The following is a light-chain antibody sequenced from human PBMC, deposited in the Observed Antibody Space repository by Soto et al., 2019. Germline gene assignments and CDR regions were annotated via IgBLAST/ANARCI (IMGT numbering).Light chain of an antibody. J-gene: IGKJ1*01. V-gene: IGKV3-20*01. Sequence: ETFLRQSPGTLSLSPGERATLSCRASQSVGSSYLAWYQQKPGQAPRLLIYGASSRATGISDRFSGSGSGTDFTLTISRLEPEDFAVYYCQQYGNSPRTFGQGTKVEIK. CDR3: QQYGNSPRT. CDR1: QSVGSSY. CDR2: GAS.